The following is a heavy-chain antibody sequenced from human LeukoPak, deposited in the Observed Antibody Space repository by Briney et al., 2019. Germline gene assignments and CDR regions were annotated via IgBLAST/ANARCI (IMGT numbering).Heavy chain of an antibody. CDR2: ISGSAGRT. D-gene: IGHD7-27*01. CDR3: ARDGEPRYWGSGYYYGMDV. V-gene: IGHV3-23*01. J-gene: IGHJ6*02. CDR1: GXTFSSFA. Sequence: GGSLRLSCSASGXTFSSFAMHWVRQAPGKGLEWVSSISGSAGRTYYADSVKGRFTISRDNSKNTVSLQMNSLRADDTAVYYCARDGEPRYWGSGYYYGMDVWGQGATVTVSS.